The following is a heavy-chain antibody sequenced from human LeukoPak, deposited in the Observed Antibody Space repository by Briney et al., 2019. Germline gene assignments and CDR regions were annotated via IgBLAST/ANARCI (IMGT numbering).Heavy chain of an antibody. Sequence: ASVKVSCKASGYTFTSYYMHRVRQAPGQGLEWMGWISAYNGNTNYAQKLQGRVTMTTDTSTSTAYMELRSLRSDDTAVYYCAREHYYDSGGLGFDYWGQGTLVTVSS. CDR1: GYTFTSYY. CDR2: ISAYNGNT. D-gene: IGHD3-22*01. CDR3: AREHYYDSGGLGFDY. V-gene: IGHV1-18*04. J-gene: IGHJ4*02.